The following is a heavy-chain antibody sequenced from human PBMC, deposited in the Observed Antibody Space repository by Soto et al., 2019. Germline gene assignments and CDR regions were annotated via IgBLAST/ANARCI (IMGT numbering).Heavy chain of an antibody. J-gene: IGHJ6*02. Sequence: QLQLQESGPGLVKPSETLSLTCTVSGGSISSSSYYWGWIRQPPGKGLEWIGSIYYSGSTYYNPSLKSRVTISVDTSKNKFSLKLSSVTAADTAVYYCAGKGRYYYDGMDVWGQGTTVTVSS. V-gene: IGHV4-39*01. CDR2: IYYSGST. CDR3: AGKGRYYYDGMDV. CDR1: GGSISSSSYY.